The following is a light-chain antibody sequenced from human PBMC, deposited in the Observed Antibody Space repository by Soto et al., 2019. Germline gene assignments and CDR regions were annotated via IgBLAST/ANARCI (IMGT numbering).Light chain of an antibody. Sequence: EVVLTQSPGTLSLSRVERANLSCISSERIYSAYLGWYQQKPGQAPRLLIYGTSSRATGIPDRFSGSGSGTDFTLTISRLEPEDFAVYYCQQFSSYPLTFGGGTKVDIK. CDR2: GTS. CDR3: QQFSSYPLT. V-gene: IGKV3-20*01. J-gene: IGKJ4*01. CDR1: ERIYSAY.